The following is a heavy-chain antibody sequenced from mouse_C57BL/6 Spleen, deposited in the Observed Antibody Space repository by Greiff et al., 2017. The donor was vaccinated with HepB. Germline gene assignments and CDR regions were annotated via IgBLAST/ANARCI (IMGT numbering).Heavy chain of an antibody. V-gene: IGHV14-2*01. CDR2: IDPEDGET. CDR3: ALDSSGYRAD. Sequence: VQLKESGAELVKPGASVKLSCTASGFNITDYYMHWVKQRTEQGLEWIGRIDPEDGETKYAPKFQGKATITADTSSNTAYLQLSSLTSEDTAVYYCALDSSGYRADWGQGTLVTVSA. D-gene: IGHD3-2*02. CDR1: GFNITDYY. J-gene: IGHJ3*01.